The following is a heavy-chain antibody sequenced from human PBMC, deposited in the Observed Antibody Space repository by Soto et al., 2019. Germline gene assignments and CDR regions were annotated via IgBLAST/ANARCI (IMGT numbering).Heavy chain of an antibody. D-gene: IGHD3-9*01. Sequence: ESGGGVVQPGRSLRLSCAASGFTFSSYGMHWVRQAPGKGLEWVAVISYDGSNKYYADSVKGRFTISRDNSKNTLYLQMNSLRAEDTAVYYCAKDPRYFDWLLRGWFDPWGQGTLVTVSS. V-gene: IGHV3-30*18. CDR3: AKDPRYFDWLLRGWFDP. J-gene: IGHJ5*02. CDR2: ISYDGSNK. CDR1: GFTFSSYG.